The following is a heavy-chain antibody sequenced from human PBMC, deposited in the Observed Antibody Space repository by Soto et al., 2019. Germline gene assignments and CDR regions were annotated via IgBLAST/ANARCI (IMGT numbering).Heavy chain of an antibody. D-gene: IGHD3-16*01. J-gene: IGHJ6*02. CDR3: ARDPRVGGVMALNYYYGMDV. V-gene: IGHV1-69*01. CDR1: GGTFSSYA. Sequence: QVQLVQSGAEVKKPGSSVKVSCKASGGTFSSYAISWVRQAPGQGLEWMGGIIPIFGTANYAQKFQGRVTITADESTSTAYMELSSLRSEETAVYYCARDPRVGGVMALNYYYGMDVWGQGTTVTVSS. CDR2: IIPIFGTA.